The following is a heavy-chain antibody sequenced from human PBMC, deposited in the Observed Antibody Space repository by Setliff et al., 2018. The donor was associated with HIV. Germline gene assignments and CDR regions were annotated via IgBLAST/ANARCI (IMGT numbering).Heavy chain of an antibody. Sequence: PSETLSLTCTVSGGSISNSDFYWGWIRQSPGKGLEWIGTMFRTGTSYYNPSLTSRVTISQDTSKNQFPLELTSVTAADTAVYYCAREYSGSGINFNPLTWGQGTLVTVS. D-gene: IGHD3-10*01. CDR2: MFRTGTS. CDR1: GGSISNSDFY. V-gene: IGHV4-39*06. CDR3: AREYSGSGINFNPLT. J-gene: IGHJ5*02.